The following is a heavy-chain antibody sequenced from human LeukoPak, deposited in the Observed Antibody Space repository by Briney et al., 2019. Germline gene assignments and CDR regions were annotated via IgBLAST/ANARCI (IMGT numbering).Heavy chain of an antibody. D-gene: IGHD5-24*01. J-gene: IGHJ4*02. CDR2: IYYSGSS. Sequence: SETLSFTCSVSGGSISSSSSYWGWIRQPPGKGLEWIGSIYYSGSSFDNPALKSRVTISVDTSKNQFSLKLSSVTAADTAVYYCARHRSGWLQSSFDYWGQGTLVTVSS. CDR1: GGSISSSSSY. CDR3: ARHRSGWLQSSFDY. V-gene: IGHV4-39*01.